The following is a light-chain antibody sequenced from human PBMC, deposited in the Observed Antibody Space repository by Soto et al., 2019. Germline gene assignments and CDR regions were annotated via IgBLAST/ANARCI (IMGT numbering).Light chain of an antibody. CDR3: QRYNDWPLT. CDR2: NAF. Sequence: EIVMTQSPATLSVSPGEGATLSCRASRGIGVTLAWYQQKPGQNPRLLIYNAFTRATSVPARFSGSGSGTGFTLTINSLQSEDFAVYYCQRYNDWPLTFGGGTKVDIK. CDR1: RGIGVT. V-gene: IGKV3-15*01. J-gene: IGKJ4*01.